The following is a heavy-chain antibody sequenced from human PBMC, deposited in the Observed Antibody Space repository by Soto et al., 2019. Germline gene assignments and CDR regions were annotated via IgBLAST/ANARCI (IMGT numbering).Heavy chain of an antibody. Sequence: GGSLRLSCAASGFTFSSYAMSWVRQAPGKGLEWVSAISGSGGSTYYADSVKGRFTISRDNSKNTLYLQMNSLRAEDTAVYYCAKDLREWLVPHPTLFDYWGQGTLVTVSS. CDR1: GFTFSSYA. CDR2: ISGSGGST. D-gene: IGHD6-19*01. V-gene: IGHV3-23*01. J-gene: IGHJ4*02. CDR3: AKDLREWLVPHPTLFDY.